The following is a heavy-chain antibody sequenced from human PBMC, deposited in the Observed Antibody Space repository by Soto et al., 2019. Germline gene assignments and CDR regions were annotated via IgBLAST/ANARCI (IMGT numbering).Heavy chain of an antibody. J-gene: IGHJ4*02. CDR3: AREWSAYDF. CDR1: GDSISAYY. CDR2: IYHTGAT. D-gene: IGHD3-3*01. Sequence: QVQLQESGPGLVKPSETLSLTCSVSGDSISAYYWSWIRQPPGKGLEWIGFIYHTGATDYNPSLRSRVTISMDTSQNQLSLRVTSVTPADTAVYYCAREWSAYDFWGQGIVVTVSS. V-gene: IGHV4-59*01.